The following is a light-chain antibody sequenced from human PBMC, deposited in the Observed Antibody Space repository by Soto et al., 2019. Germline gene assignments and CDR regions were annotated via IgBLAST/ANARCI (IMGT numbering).Light chain of an antibody. V-gene: IGKV1-5*01. CDR3: QHYGGMWT. J-gene: IGKJ1*01. Sequence: DIQMTQSPSTLSASVGDRVTITCRASQSITNRLAWYQQKPGKAPKALIYDASNLESGVPSRFSGSGSGTEFILTISSLQPDDFATYWCQHYGGMWTFGQGTKVEIK. CDR1: QSITNR. CDR2: DAS.